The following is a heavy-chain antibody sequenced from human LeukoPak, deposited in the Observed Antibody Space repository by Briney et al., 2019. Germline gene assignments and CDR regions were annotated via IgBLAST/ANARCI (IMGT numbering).Heavy chain of an antibody. CDR1: GGSFSGYY. J-gene: IGHJ4*02. CDR3: ARLPHSGSLDY. CDR2: IYYSGST. D-gene: IGHD1-26*01. Sequence: PSETLSLTCAVYGGSFSGYYCSWIRQPPGKGLEWIGSIYYSGSTYYNPSLKSRVTISVDTSKNQFSLKLSSVTAADTAVYYCARLPHSGSLDYRGQGTLVTVSS. V-gene: IGHV4-34*01.